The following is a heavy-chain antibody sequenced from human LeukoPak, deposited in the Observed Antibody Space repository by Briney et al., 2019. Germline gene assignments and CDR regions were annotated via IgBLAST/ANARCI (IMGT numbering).Heavy chain of an antibody. CDR1: GYTFTSYA. CDR3: ARGDTAMVITDWFDP. D-gene: IGHD5-18*01. Sequence: ASVKVSCKASGYTFTSYAMHWVRQAPGQRLEWMGWINAGNGNTKYSQKFQGRVTITRDTSASTAYMELSSLRSEDTAVYYCARGDTAMVITDWFDPWGQGTLVTVSS. V-gene: IGHV1-3*01. CDR2: INAGNGNT. J-gene: IGHJ5*02.